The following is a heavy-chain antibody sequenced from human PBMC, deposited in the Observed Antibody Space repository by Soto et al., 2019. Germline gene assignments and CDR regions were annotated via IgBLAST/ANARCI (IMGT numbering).Heavy chain of an antibody. Sequence: GFLRLSCSASGFTFTSFAIHWVRQAPGKGLEWGAVISENGVNKYSAESVRGRFVISRDNSKNTLKRERNSPRPEDTAIFFCATRLTKTVSALGYWGQGTLVTVSS. D-gene: IGHD2-8*01. J-gene: IGHJ4*02. CDR3: ATRLTKTVSALGY. CDR1: GFTFTSFA. CDR2: ISENGVNK. V-gene: IGHV3-30*09.